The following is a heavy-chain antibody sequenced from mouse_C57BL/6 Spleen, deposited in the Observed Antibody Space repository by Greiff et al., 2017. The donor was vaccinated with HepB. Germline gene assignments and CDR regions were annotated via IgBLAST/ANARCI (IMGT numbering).Heavy chain of an antibody. CDR2: ISSGGSYT. V-gene: IGHV5-6*01. D-gene: IGHD1-1*01. CDR1: GFTFSSYG. CDR3: ARTTVVSMDY. Sequence: EVRGVESGGDLVKPGGSLKLSCAASGFTFSSYGMSWVRQTPDKRLEWVATISSGGSYTYYPDSVKGRFTISRDNAKNTLYLHMSSLKSEDTAMYYCARTTVVSMDYWGQGTSVTVSS. J-gene: IGHJ4*01.